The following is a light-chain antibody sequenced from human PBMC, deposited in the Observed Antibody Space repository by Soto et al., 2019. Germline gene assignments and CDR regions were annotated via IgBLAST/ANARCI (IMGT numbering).Light chain of an antibody. J-gene: IGLJ2*01. V-gene: IGLV1-36*01. Sequence: QSVLTQRPSVSEAPGQRVTISCSGSDSNIGNNAVNWYQQFPGQAPKLLIYYDDMLPSGVSGRFSGSKSGTSASLAISGLQSEDETGYYCAAWDDKLTGVIFGGGTKVTVL. CDR1: DSNIGNNA. CDR3: AAWDDKLTGVI. CDR2: YDD.